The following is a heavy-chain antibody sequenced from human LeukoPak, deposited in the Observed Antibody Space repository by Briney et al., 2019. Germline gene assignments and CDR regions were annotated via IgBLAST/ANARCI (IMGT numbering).Heavy chain of an antibody. Sequence: PGGSLRLSCAASGFTFSSYWMSWVRQAPGKGLEWVSAISGSGGSTYYADSVKGRFTISRDNSKNTLYLQMNSLRAEDTAVYYCAKLDSSSSNPFDYWGQGTLVTVSS. J-gene: IGHJ4*02. D-gene: IGHD6-6*01. CDR3: AKLDSSSSNPFDY. CDR1: GFTFSSYW. CDR2: ISGSGGST. V-gene: IGHV3-23*01.